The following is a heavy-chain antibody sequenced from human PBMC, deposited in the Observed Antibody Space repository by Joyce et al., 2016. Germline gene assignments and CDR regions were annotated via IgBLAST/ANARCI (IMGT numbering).Heavy chain of an antibody. D-gene: IGHD6-13*01. CDR2: INWNGDST. CDR3: ARWYSSSWYPIDY. V-gene: IGHV3-20*04. Sequence: EVQLVESGGGVVRPGGSLRLSCAASGFSFDDFGMTWVRQVPGKGLGWISGINWNGDSTGYGDSVKGRFTISRDNAKNSLFLQMNSLTAEDTALYYCARWYSSSWYPIDYWGQGALVTVSS. J-gene: IGHJ4*02. CDR1: GFSFDDFG.